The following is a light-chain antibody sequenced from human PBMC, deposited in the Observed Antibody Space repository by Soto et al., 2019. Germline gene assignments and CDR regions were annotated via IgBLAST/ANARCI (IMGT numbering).Light chain of an antibody. V-gene: IGKV3-15*01. CDR3: QQYNNWPPAWT. CDR2: GAS. J-gene: IGKJ1*01. CDR1: QSVRSN. Sequence: EIVITQSPATLSVSQGERATLSFRASQSVRSNLAWYQQKPGQSPRLLIYGASTRATGIPARFSGSGSGTQFTLTISSLQSEDFAVYYCQQYNNWPPAWTFGQGTKVDIK.